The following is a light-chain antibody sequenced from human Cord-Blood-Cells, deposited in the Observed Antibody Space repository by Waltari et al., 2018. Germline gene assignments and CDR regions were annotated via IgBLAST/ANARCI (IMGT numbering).Light chain of an antibody. Sequence: EIVLTQSPGTLSLSPGESATLPCRASQSVSSSYLAWYQQKPGQAPRLLIYGASSRATGIPDRFSGSGSGTDFTLTISRLEPEDFAVYYCQQYGSPLTFGGGTKVEIK. V-gene: IGKV3-20*01. CDR2: GAS. J-gene: IGKJ4*01. CDR1: QSVSSSY. CDR3: QQYGSPLT.